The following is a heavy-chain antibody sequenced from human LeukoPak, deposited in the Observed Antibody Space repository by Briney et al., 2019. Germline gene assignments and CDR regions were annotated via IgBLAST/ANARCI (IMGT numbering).Heavy chain of an antibody. D-gene: IGHD5-18*01. CDR1: GGSFSGYY. CDR2: INHSGST. CDR3: ARDRGTAMVLDY. V-gene: IGHV4-34*01. Sequence: SETLSLTRAVYGGSFSGYYWSWIRQPPGKGLEWIGEINHSGSTNYNPSLKSRVTISVDTSKNQFSLKLSSVTAVDTAVYYCARDRGTAMVLDYWGQGTLVTVSS. J-gene: IGHJ4*02.